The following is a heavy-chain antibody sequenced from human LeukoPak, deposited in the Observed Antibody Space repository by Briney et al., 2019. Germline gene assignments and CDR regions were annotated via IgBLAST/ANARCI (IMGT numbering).Heavy chain of an antibody. CDR1: GGTFSSYA. CDR2: IIPIFGTA. Sequence: ASVKVSCKASGGTFSSYAISWARQAPGQGLEWMGGIIPIFGTANYAQKFQGRVTITADESTSTAYMELSSLRSEDTAVYYCVRVLYSSSSSGGFYYYGMDVWGQGTTVTVSS. D-gene: IGHD6-6*01. CDR3: VRVLYSSSSSGGFYYYGMDV. J-gene: IGHJ6*02. V-gene: IGHV1-69*01.